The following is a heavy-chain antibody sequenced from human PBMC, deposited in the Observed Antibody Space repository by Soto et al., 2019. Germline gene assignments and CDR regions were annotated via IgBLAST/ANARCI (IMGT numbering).Heavy chain of an antibody. CDR3: AKDPASAAGTFFDYYYYMDV. D-gene: IGHD6-13*01. V-gene: IGHV3-30*18. Sequence: QVQLVESGGGAVQPGRSLRLSCTASAFTLRSYGMHWVRQAPGKGLEWVAVISHEGGNKYYADSVRGRFTISRDNSKNMIYLQMNSLRAEDTAVYYCAKDPASAAGTFFDYYYYMDVWGKGTMVTVSS. CDR1: AFTLRSYG. J-gene: IGHJ6*03. CDR2: ISHEGGNK.